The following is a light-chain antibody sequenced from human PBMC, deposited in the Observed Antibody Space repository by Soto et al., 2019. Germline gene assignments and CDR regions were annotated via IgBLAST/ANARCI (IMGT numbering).Light chain of an antibody. Sequence: EVVLTQSPGTLSLSPGERATLSCRASQSVSNIYFAWYQQKPGQAPRLLIFVSSDRATGIPDRFSGSGSGTDFTLTISRLEPEDFAVYYCQQYGSSPPYTFGQGTKLEIK. J-gene: IGKJ2*01. CDR2: VSS. CDR3: QQYGSSPPYT. CDR1: QSVSNIY. V-gene: IGKV3-20*01.